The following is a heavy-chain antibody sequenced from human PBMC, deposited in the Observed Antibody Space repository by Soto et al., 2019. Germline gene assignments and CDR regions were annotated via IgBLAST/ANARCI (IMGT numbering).Heavy chain of an antibody. Sequence: PGGSLRLSCSVSGFTFSTYSMAWIRQAPGKGLEWLSYDGSNKYYADSVKGRFTISRDNSKNTLYLQMNSLRAEDTAVYYCANSGAAAGPHYYYYGMDVWGQGTTVTVSS. CDR2: DGSNK. J-gene: IGHJ6*02. CDR1: GFTFSTYS. CDR3: ANSGAAAGPHYYYYGMDV. D-gene: IGHD6-13*01. V-gene: IGHV3-30*18.